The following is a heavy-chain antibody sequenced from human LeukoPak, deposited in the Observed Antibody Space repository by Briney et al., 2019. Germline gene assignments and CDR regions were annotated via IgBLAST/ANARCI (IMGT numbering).Heavy chain of an antibody. D-gene: IGHD5-24*01. CDR2: IRSGSNDI. CDR1: GFTFSDYS. V-gene: IGHV3-21*01. Sequence: GGSLRLSCAASGFTFSDYSMNWVRQAPEKGLEWVSCIRSGSNDIYYADSVKGRLTISRDNAKNSVYLQTNSLRAEDTAVYHCXXXFGVSEDGYIWGPHMDVWGKGTTVTVSS. CDR3: XXXFGVSEDGYIWGPHMDV. J-gene: IGHJ6*03.